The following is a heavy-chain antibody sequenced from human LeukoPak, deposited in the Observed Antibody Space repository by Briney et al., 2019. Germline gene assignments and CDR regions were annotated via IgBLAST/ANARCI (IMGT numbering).Heavy chain of an antibody. J-gene: IGHJ4*02. D-gene: IGHD3-22*01. CDR2: ISSSSSTI. CDR3: ARAYYDYYDSSGYYYEYYFDY. Sequence: GGSLRLSCAASGFTFSSYGMNWVRQAPGKGLEWVSYISSSSSTIYYADSVKGRFTISRDNAKNSLYLQMNSLRDEDTAVYYCARAYYDYYDSSGYYYEYYFDYWGQGTLVTVSS. CDR1: GFTFSSYG. V-gene: IGHV3-48*02.